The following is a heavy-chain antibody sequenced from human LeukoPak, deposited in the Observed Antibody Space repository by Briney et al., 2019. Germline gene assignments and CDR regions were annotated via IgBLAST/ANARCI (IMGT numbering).Heavy chain of an antibody. CDR3: ARVRSPQGLVGGDYFDY. CDR2: INPSGGST. D-gene: IGHD6-19*01. V-gene: IGHV1-46*03. Sequence: ASVKVSCKASGYTFTSYYMHWVRQAPGQGLEWMGIINPSGGSTSYAQKFQGRVAMTRDTSTSTVYMELSSLRSEDTAVYYCARVRSPQGLVGGDYFDYWGQGTLVTVSS. J-gene: IGHJ4*02. CDR1: GYTFTSYY.